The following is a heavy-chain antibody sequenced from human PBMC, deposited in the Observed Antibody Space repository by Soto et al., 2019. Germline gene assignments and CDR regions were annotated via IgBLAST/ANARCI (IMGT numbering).Heavy chain of an antibody. CDR2: ISPYNGDT. CDR3: VRDASSGYRGWWDP. Sequence: QVQMVQSGNEVKKPGASVMVSCKTSGYTFTSYGVSWVRQAPGQGLEWIGLISPYNGDTLYARKFQGRVTVTADTATDTVYMELRSLTSDDTAVYDCVRDASSGYRGWWDPWGQGTLVTVSS. J-gene: IGHJ5*02. V-gene: IGHV1-18*01. D-gene: IGHD6-25*01. CDR1: GYTFTSYG.